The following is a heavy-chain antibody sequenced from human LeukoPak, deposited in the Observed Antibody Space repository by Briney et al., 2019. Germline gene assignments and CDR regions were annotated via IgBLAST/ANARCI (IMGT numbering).Heavy chain of an antibody. V-gene: IGHV3-15*07. Sequence: GGSLRLSCAGSGFIFSNAWMNWVRQAPGQGLEWAGRIKSKANGETIDYAAPVKGRFIISRNDSKNTVYLQMISLKTEDTAIYYCATGINFDHWGQGILVTVSS. CDR2: IKSKANGETI. CDR3: ATGINFDH. D-gene: IGHD1-14*01. J-gene: IGHJ4*02. CDR1: GFIFSNAW.